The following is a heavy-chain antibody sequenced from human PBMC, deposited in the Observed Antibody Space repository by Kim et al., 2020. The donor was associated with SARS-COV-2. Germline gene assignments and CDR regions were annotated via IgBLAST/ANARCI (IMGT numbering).Heavy chain of an antibody. CDR1: EFTFSSYW. CDR3: ARVPRTSTVY. J-gene: IGHJ4*02. CDR2: IKEDGSEK. Sequence: GGSLRLSCAASEFTFSSYWMSWVRQAPGKGLEWVANIKEDGSEKYYVDSVKGRFTISRDNAKNSLYLQMNSLRAEDTAVYFCARVPRTSTVYWGQGTLVT. D-gene: IGHD2-2*01. V-gene: IGHV3-7*01.